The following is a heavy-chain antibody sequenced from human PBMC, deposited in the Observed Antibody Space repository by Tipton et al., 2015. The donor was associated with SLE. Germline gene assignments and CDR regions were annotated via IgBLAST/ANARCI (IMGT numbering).Heavy chain of an antibody. CDR3: ARGQLWFNYYGMDV. D-gene: IGHD5-18*01. Sequence: TLSLTCTVSGGSISSHYWSWIRQPPGKGLEWIGYIYDSENTNYNPSLRSRVTMSLDTSKNQFSLKLSSVTAADTAVYYCARGQLWFNYYGMDVWGQGTTVTVSS. CDR2: IYDSENT. J-gene: IGHJ6*02. CDR1: GGSISSHY. V-gene: IGHV4-59*11.